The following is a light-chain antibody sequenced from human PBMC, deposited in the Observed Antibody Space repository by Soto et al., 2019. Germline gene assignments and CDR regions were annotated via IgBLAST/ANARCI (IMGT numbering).Light chain of an antibody. J-gene: IGKJ5*01. CDR1: QNIGSF. CDR3: QQYENLPT. CDR2: DAS. V-gene: IGKV1-33*01. Sequence: DIQMTQSPSSLSASIGDRVTITCRASQNIGSFLNWYQQKPGRAPKLLIYDASNLEAGVPSRFRGSGSGTDFTFTISRLQPEDIATYYCQQYENLPTFGQGTRLEIK.